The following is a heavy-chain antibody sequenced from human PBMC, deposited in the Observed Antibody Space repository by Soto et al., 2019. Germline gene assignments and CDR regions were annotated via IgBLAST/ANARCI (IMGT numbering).Heavy chain of an antibody. CDR1: GFSFSNYA. CDR3: ARDFPYCGSTSCYSAAPKY. CDR2: MSHDGSSS. D-gene: IGHD2-2*01. J-gene: IGHJ4*02. Sequence: SLRLSCAASGFSFSNYAMHWVRQTPDKGLEWVAVMSHDGSSSFYADSVKGRFTISRDNSKTTLYLQMNSLSTEDTAVYYCARDFPYCGSTSCYSAAPKYWGQGTLVTVSS. V-gene: IGHV3-30-3*01.